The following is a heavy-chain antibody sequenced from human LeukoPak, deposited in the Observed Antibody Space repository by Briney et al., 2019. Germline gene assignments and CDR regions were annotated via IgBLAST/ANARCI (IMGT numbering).Heavy chain of an antibody. CDR3: ARVPGGALNWFDP. CDR1: GVSISSSSYY. J-gene: IGHJ5*02. V-gene: IGHV4-39*01. CDR2: IYYSGST. D-gene: IGHD1-1*01. Sequence: SETPSLTCTVSGVSISSSSYYWGWIRQPPGKGLEWIGTIYYSGSTYYNPSLKSRVTISVCTSKNQFSLQLSSVTAADTAVYYCARVPGGALNWFDPWGQGTLVTVSS.